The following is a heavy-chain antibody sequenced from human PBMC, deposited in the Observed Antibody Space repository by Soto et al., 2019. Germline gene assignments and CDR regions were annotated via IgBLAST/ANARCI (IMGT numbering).Heavy chain of an antibody. CDR3: ARGLECRGYCLDKPTWFGP. Sequence: SVKVSCKASGYTFTSYGIRWVRQAPGQGLEWMGRIIPIFGTPYYAQKFQGRVTITADKSTSTVYMELSSLGSDDTAVYFCARGLECRGYCLDKPTWFGPWGQGTLVTVSS. CDR2: IIPIFGTP. CDR1: GYTFTSYG. D-gene: IGHD2-15*01. J-gene: IGHJ5*02. V-gene: IGHV1-69*06.